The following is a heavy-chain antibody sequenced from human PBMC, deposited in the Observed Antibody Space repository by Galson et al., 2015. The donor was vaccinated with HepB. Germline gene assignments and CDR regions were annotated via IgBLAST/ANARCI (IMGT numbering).Heavy chain of an antibody. D-gene: IGHD3-22*01. CDR3: ARDDSSNYYDSSGYYGNYYYYGMDV. CDR1: GFTFSSYS. CDR2: ISSSSSYI. J-gene: IGHJ6*02. Sequence: SLRLSCAASGFTFSSYSMNWVRQAPGKGLEWVSSISSSSSYIYYADSVKGRFTISRDNAKNSLYLQMNSLRAEDTAVYYCARDDSSNYYDSSGYYGNYYYYGMDVWGQGTTVTVSS. V-gene: IGHV3-21*01.